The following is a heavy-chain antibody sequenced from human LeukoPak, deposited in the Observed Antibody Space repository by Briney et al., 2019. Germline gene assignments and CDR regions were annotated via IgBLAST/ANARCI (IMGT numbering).Heavy chain of an antibody. CDR2: INVGNGDT. CDR3: ARDRTVPYRGLDP. Sequence: ASVKVSCKASGYTFSTYAMHWVRQAPGQRLEWMGWINVGNGDTKYSQKFQGRVTITRDTSASTAYMELRSLRSEDTAVYYCARDRTVPYRGLDPWGQGTLVTVSS. J-gene: IGHJ5*02. V-gene: IGHV1-3*01. D-gene: IGHD2-2*02. CDR1: GYTFSTYA.